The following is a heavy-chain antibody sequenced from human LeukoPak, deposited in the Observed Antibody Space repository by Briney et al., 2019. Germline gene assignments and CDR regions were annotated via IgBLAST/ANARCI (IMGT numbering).Heavy chain of an antibody. D-gene: IGHD3-9*01. CDR3: ARGGIYYDILTGQQRNYYMDV. Sequence: ASVKVSCKASGYTFTNYGISWVRQAPGQGLEWMGWISAYNGNTNYAQKLQGRVTMTTDTSTSTAYMELRSLRSDDTAVYYCARGGIYYDILTGQQRNYYMDVWGKGTTVTISS. CDR2: ISAYNGNT. CDR1: GYTFTNYG. J-gene: IGHJ6*03. V-gene: IGHV1-18*01.